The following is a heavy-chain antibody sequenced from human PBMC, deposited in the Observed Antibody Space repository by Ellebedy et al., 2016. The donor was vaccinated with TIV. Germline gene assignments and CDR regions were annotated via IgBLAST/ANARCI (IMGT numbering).Heavy chain of an antibody. Sequence: PGGSLRLSCVASGFTFTDYWMTWVRQAPGKGLEWVPNVSQDGSEKYYVDSVKGRFTVSRDNAKNSVYLQMNHLRAEDTAVYYCTTPYYYGSGSYFLWGQGTLVSVFS. CDR2: VSQDGSEK. CDR3: TTPYYYGSGSYFL. D-gene: IGHD3-10*01. CDR1: GFTFTDYW. J-gene: IGHJ4*02. V-gene: IGHV3-7*03.